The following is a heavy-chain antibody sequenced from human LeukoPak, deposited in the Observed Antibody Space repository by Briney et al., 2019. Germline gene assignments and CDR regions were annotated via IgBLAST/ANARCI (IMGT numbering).Heavy chain of an antibody. CDR1: GFTFSSYA. Sequence: GGSLRLSCAASGFTFSSYAMSWVRQAPGKGLEWVSAISGGGGSTYYADSVKGRFTISRDNSKITLYLQMNSLRAEDTAVYYCAKDRTYYDILTGYQLPQGSHGYDYWGQGTLVTVSS. V-gene: IGHV3-23*01. J-gene: IGHJ4*02. D-gene: IGHD3-9*01. CDR2: ISGGGGST. CDR3: AKDRTYYDILTGYQLPQGSHGYDY.